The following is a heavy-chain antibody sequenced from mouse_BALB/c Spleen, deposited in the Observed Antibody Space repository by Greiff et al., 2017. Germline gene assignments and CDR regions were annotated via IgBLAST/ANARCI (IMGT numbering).Heavy chain of an antibody. V-gene: IGHV1-4*01. Sequence: VKLVESGAELARPGASVKMSCKASGYTFTSYTMHWVKQRPGQGLEWIGYINPSSGYTNYNQKFKDKATLTADKSSSTAYMQLSSLTSEDSAVYYCARDYYGYVGYFDVWGAGTTVTVSS. CDR3: ARDYYGYVGYFDV. J-gene: IGHJ1*01. D-gene: IGHD1-2*01. CDR2: INPSSGYT. CDR1: GYTFTSYT.